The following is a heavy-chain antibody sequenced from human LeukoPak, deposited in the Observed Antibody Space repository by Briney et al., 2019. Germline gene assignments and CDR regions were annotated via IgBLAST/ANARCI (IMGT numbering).Heavy chain of an antibody. CDR1: GGSISSYY. CDR2: MHHSGSA. Sequence: SETLSLTCTVSGGSISSYYWSWIRQSPGKGLEWIGFMHHSGSANSNPSLRSRVTISMDTSKNQFSLKLSSVTAADTAVYYCAIFGRWLQFENYWGQGTLVTVSS. D-gene: IGHD5-24*01. CDR3: AIFGRWLQFENY. V-gene: IGHV4-59*01. J-gene: IGHJ4*02.